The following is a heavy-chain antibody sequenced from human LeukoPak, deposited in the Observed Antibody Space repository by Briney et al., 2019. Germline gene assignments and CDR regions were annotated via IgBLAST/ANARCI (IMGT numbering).Heavy chain of an antibody. J-gene: IGHJ4*02. CDR1: GFTFDDYA. Sequence: PGRSLRLSCAASGFTFDDYAMHWVRQAPGKGLEWVSGISWNSGSIGYADSVKGRFTISRDNAKNSLYLQMNSLRAEDMALYYCAKGGRGELESDYFDYWGQGTLVTVSS. CDR3: AKGGRGELESDYFDY. V-gene: IGHV3-9*03. CDR2: ISWNSGSI. D-gene: IGHD3-3*01.